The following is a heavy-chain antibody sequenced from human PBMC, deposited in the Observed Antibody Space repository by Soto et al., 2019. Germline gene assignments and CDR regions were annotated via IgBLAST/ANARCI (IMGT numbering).Heavy chain of an antibody. CDR3: AGEHRGGNYDMGV. J-gene: IGHJ6*02. CDR1: RVTFSTFD. D-gene: IGHD3-16*01. CDR2: IWSDGSRA. Sequence: GGSLRLSCAASRVTFSTFDMHWVRQSPGKGLEWVALIWSDGSRAFYADFVQDRFFISRDNSRNTLYLQMNSLRGEDTAVYYCAGEHRGGNYDMGVWSQRSTVTVS. V-gene: IGHV3-33*01.